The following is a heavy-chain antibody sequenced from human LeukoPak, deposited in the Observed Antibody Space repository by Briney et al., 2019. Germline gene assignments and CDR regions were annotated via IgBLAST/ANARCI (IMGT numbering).Heavy chain of an antibody. CDR2: INHGGST. CDR3: ARTRRWCTVTTFRGERSGGCFDY. V-gene: IGHV4-34*01. Sequence: PSETLSHTCAVYDGSFSGYYWSWIRQPPGKGLEWIGEINHGGSTNYNPSLKSRVTISVDTSKNQFSLKLSSVTAADTAVYYCARTRRWCTVTTFRGERSGGCFDYWGQGTLVTVSS. CDR1: DGSFSGYY. J-gene: IGHJ4*02. D-gene: IGHD4-17*01.